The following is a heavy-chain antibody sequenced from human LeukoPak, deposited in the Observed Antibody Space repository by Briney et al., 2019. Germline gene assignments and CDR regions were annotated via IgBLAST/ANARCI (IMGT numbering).Heavy chain of an antibody. D-gene: IGHD5-18*01. J-gene: IGHJ4*02. V-gene: IGHV4-61*02. CDR1: GGSISSGSYY. CDR2: IYTSGST. Sequence: SETLSLTCTVSGGSISSGSYYWSWIRQPAGKGLEWIGRIYTSGSTYYNPSLKSRVTISVDTSKNQFSLKLSSVTAADTAVYYCARGYSYGLYFDYWGQGTLVTVSS. CDR3: ARGYSYGLYFDY.